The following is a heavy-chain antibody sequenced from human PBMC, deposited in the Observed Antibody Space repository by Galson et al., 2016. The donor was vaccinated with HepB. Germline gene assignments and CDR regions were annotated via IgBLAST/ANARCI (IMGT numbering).Heavy chain of an antibody. Sequence: SVKVSCKASGYVFLEYAITWVRQAPGQGLEWMGWIDVRNGDTNYAQKFQGRVTVTRDTSTSTVFLSLGSLRSDDTAMYYCARGRSLPYFAPWGQGTLATVSS. V-gene: IGHV1-18*01. D-gene: IGHD1-26*01. J-gene: IGHJ5*02. CDR1: GYVFLEYA. CDR2: IDVRNGDT. CDR3: ARGRSLPYFAP.